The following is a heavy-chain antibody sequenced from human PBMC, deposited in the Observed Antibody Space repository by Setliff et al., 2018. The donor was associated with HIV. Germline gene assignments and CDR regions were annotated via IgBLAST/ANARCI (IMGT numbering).Heavy chain of an antibody. D-gene: IGHD2-15*01. V-gene: IGHV3-11*03. CDR2: ISNSSHDI. Sequence: GGSLRLSCAASGTDLSVGYMSWIRQAPGMRPEWVSYISNSSHDISYLDSVKGRLTISRDNAKNPLYLQMNNLRADDTAVYYCARWSGRTGGYWGQGTLVTVSS. CDR1: GTDLSVGY. CDR3: ARWSGRTGGY. J-gene: IGHJ4*02.